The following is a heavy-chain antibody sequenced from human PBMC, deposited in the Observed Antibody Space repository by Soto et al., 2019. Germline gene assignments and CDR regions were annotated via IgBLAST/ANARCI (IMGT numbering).Heavy chain of an antibody. CDR1: GFTFSSYA. D-gene: IGHD3-10*01. J-gene: IGHJ6*02. V-gene: IGHV3-23*01. Sequence: GGSLRLSCAASGFTFSSYAMSWVRQAPGKGLEWVSAISGSGGSTYYADSVKGRFTISRDNSKNTLYLQMNSLRAEDTAVYYCAKAARKGYYYGSGSYYTPVYYGMDVRRQGTTVTVSS. CDR2: ISGSGGST. CDR3: AKAARKGYYYGSGSYYTPVYYGMDV.